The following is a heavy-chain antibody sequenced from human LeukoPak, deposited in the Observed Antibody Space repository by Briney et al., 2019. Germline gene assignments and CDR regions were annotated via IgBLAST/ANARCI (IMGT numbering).Heavy chain of an antibody. D-gene: IGHD6-13*01. Sequence: ASVKVSCKASGGTFISYAISWVRQAPGQGLEWMGGIIPIFGTANYAQKFQGRVTITADESTSTAYMELSSLRSEDTAVYYCARDSLGAPPLAAAADYNGFDPWAQETLVTVSS. V-gene: IGHV1-69*13. CDR2: IIPIFGTA. CDR1: GGTFISYA. CDR3: ARDSLGAPPLAAAADYNGFDP. J-gene: IGHJ5*02.